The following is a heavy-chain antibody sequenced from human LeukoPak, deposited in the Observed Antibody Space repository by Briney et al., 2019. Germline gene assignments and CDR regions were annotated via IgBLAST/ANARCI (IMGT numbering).Heavy chain of an antibody. CDR3: ARGRWYYYGSGSYTPVKNYYYGMDV. D-gene: IGHD3-10*01. CDR1: GGTFSSYA. V-gene: IGHV1-69*06. CDR2: IIPIFGTA. J-gene: IGHJ6*04. Sequence: SVKVSCKASGGTFSSYAISWVRQAPGQGLEWMGGIIPIFGTANYARKFQGRVTITADKSTSTAYMELSSLRSEDTAVYYCARGRWYYYGSGSYTPVKNYYYGMDVWGKGTTDTVSS.